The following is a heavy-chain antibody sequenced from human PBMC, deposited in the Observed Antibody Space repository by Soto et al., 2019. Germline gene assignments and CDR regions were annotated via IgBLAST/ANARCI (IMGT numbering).Heavy chain of an antibody. V-gene: IGHV3-7*03. J-gene: IGHJ4*02. D-gene: IGHD5-12*01. Sequence: GGSLRLSCAVSGFTFSDYWMNWVRQAPGKGLEWVANIKQDGGEKYYVDSVRGRFTVSRDNAKNSLYLQMDSLRAEDTAVYYWARGSGYDQDLIDYWGQGALVPVSS. CDR1: GFTFSDYW. CDR3: ARGSGYDQDLIDY. CDR2: IKQDGGEK.